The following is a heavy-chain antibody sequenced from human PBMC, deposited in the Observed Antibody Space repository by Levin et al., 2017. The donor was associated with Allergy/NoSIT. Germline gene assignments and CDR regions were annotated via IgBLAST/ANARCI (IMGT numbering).Heavy chain of an antibody. CDR1: GGSIISSNSH. CDR3: AGSYSSSWYESGYFDY. Sequence: PSETLSLTCTVSGGSIISSNSHWGWVRQPPGTGLEWIGSIYHTGSTYYNPSLKSRVSISLETSKDQFSLRLRSVTAADTAISSCAGSYSSSWYESGYFDYWGQGTLVTVSS. J-gene: IGHJ4*02. D-gene: IGHD6-13*01. CDR2: IYHTGST. V-gene: IGHV4-39*07.